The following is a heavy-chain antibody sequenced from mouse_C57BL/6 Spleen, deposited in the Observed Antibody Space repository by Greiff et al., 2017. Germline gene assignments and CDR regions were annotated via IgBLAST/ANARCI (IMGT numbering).Heavy chain of an antibody. D-gene: IGHD2-3*01. V-gene: IGHV1-69*01. CDR2: IDPSDSYT. Sequence: QVQLQQPGAELVMPGASVKLSCKASGYTFTSYWMHWVKQRPGQGLEWIGEIDPSDSYTNYNQKFKGKSTLTVDKSSSTAYMQLSSLTSEDSAVYYCARSNDPYAMDGWGQGTSVTVAS. CDR1: GYTFTSYW. J-gene: IGHJ4*01. CDR3: ARSNDPYAMDG.